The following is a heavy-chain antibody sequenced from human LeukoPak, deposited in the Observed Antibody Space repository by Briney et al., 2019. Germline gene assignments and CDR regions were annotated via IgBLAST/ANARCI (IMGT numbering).Heavy chain of an antibody. D-gene: IGHD6-6*01. CDR2: ISAYNGNT. CDR1: GYTSTSYG. J-gene: IGHJ4*02. CDR3: ARDKTSIAACDFDY. V-gene: IGHV1-18*01. Sequence: ASVKVSCKASGYTSTSYGISWVRQAPGQGLEWMGWISAYNGNTNYAQKLQGRVTMTTDTSTSTAYMELRSLRSDDTAVYYCARDKTSIAACDFDYWGQGTLITVSS.